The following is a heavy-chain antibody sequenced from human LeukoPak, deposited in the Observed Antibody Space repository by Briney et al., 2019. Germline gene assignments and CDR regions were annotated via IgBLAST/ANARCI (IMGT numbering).Heavy chain of an antibody. CDR2: IRPYKGKT. Sequence: VASVKVSCKSSGFTFTGNYIHWVRQAPGQGLEWMGWIRPYKGKTNYAQKLQGRVTMTTDTSTSTAHMELRSLRTDDTAVYYCARDLTAGGDGQGYWGQGTLVTVSS. D-gene: IGHD2-21*01. CDR3: ARDLTAGGDGQGY. V-gene: IGHV1-18*01. J-gene: IGHJ4*02. CDR1: GFTFTGNY.